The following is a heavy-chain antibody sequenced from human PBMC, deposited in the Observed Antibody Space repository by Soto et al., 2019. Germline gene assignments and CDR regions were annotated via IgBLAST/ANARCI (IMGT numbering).Heavy chain of an antibody. D-gene: IGHD6-19*01. Sequence: MPGKGLEWIGRIDPSDSYTNYSPAFQGHVTISADQYISTASLQWSSLKASDTAMYYCARRFGYSSDNYYYYGMDVSGQGTTVTVSS. J-gene: IGHJ6*02. CDR3: ARRFGYSSDNYYYYGMDV. V-gene: IGHV5-10-1*01. CDR2: IDPSDSYT.